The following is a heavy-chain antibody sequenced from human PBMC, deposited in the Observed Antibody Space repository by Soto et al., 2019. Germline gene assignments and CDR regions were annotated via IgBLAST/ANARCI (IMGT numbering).Heavy chain of an antibody. CDR3: TREYNYGHNWFDP. Sequence: QVQLQESGPGLVKPSETLSLTCTVSGGSISTYYWTWIRQSPGKGLEWIGYVYYSGSTDYNPSLRSRVTISVDPSKNQFSLELRSVTPADTAVYYCTREYNYGHNWFDPWGQGTLVTVSS. V-gene: IGHV4-59*01. CDR1: GGSISTYY. J-gene: IGHJ5*02. CDR2: VYYSGST. D-gene: IGHD3-10*01.